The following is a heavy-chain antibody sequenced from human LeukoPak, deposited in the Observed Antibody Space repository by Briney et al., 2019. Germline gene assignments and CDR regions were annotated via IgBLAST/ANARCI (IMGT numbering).Heavy chain of an antibody. D-gene: IGHD6-19*01. V-gene: IGHV4-61*02. CDR2: IYTSGST. CDR3: ARVSGVAVAGVAFDI. J-gene: IGHJ3*02. CDR1: GGSISSGSYY. Sequence: PSQTLSLTCTVPGGSISSGSYYRSWIRQPAGKGLEWIGRIYTSGSTNYNPSLKSRVTISVDTSKNQFSLKLSSVTAADTAVYYCARVSGVAVAGVAFDIWGQGTMVTVSS.